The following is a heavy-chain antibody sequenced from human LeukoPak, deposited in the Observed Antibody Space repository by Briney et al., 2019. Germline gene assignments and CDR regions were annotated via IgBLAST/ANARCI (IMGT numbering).Heavy chain of an antibody. D-gene: IGHD5-18*01. Sequence: PGGSLRLSCAASGISLSSYEMNWVRQAPGKGLEWISCISSSGTTMYYADSVKGRFTISRDNAKNSLYLQMNSLRAEDTAVYYCARGLRDTAMFLDYWGQGTLVTVSS. CDR2: ISSSGTTM. V-gene: IGHV3-48*03. CDR3: ARGLRDTAMFLDY. J-gene: IGHJ4*02. CDR1: GISLSSYE.